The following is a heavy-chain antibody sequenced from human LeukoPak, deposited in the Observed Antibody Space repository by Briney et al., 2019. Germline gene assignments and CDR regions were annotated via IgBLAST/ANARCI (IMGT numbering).Heavy chain of an antibody. CDR2: ISWNSGSI. CDR1: GFTFDDYA. V-gene: IGHV3-9*01. Sequence: GRSLRLSCAASGFTFDDYAMHWVWQAPGKGLEWVSGISWNSGSIGYADSVKGRFTISRDNAKNSLYLQMNSLRAEDTALYYCAKDDGCSGGSCFDYWGQGTLVTVSS. J-gene: IGHJ4*02. CDR3: AKDDGCSGGSCFDY. D-gene: IGHD2-15*01.